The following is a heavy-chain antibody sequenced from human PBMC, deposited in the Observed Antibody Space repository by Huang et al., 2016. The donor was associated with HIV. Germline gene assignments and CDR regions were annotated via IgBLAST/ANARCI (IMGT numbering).Heavy chain of an antibody. J-gene: IGHJ3*02. V-gene: IGHV1-69*13. CDR1: GGTFSSNG. Sequence: QVQLVQSGAEVKKPGSSVKESCQALGGTFSSNGLSWVRQAPGQGLAWMGGSIPIFGTANDAPKFQGRVTITADEATSTAYMELSSLRSEDTCVYYCARESRDGYNYGAFDIWGQGTMVTVSS. CDR3: ARESRDGYNYGAFDI. CDR2: SIPIFGTA. D-gene: IGHD5-12*01.